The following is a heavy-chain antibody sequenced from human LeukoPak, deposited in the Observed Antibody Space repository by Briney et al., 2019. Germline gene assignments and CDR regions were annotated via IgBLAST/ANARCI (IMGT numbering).Heavy chain of an antibody. CDR1: GGSLSSHY. V-gene: IGHV4-59*11. J-gene: IGHJ3*02. CDR3: ARRDSHDAFDI. Sequence: PSETLSLTCTVSGGSLSSHYWCWIRQPPGTGLEWIGDIYYSGSTNYNPSLKSRVTISVDTSKCQCALKLSSVTAAVTAVYYCARRDSHDAFDIWGQGTMVTVSS. D-gene: IGHD2-15*01. CDR2: IYYSGST.